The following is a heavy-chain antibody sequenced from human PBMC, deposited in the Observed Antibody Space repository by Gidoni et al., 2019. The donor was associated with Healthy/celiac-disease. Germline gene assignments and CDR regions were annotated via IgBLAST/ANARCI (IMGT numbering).Heavy chain of an antibody. J-gene: IGHJ3*02. Sequence: QVQLVESGGGVVQPGRSLRLTCAASGFTFSSYGMHWGRQDPGKGLGWVAVTGYDGSNKYYADSVKGRFTFARDNSKNTLYLQMNILRAEDTAVYYCASHLRDSSSWAYAFDIWSQGTMVTVSS. D-gene: IGHD6-13*01. CDR1: GFTFSSYG. CDR3: ASHLRDSSSWAYAFDI. V-gene: IGHV3-33*01. CDR2: TGYDGSNK.